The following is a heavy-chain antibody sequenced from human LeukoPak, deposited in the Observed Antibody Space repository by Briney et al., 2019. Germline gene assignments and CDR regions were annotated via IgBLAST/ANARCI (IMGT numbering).Heavy chain of an antibody. J-gene: IGHJ6*03. D-gene: IGHD6-13*01. CDR1: GGSISSYY. CDR2: IYYSGST. Sequence: PSETLSLTCTVSGGSISSYYWSWIRQPPGKGLEWIGYIYYSGSTNYNPSLKSRVTISVDTSKNQFSLKLSSVTAADTAVYYCARSGSQVGYYYYYYMDVWGKGTTVTISS. V-gene: IGHV4-59*01. CDR3: ARSGSQVGYYYYYYMDV.